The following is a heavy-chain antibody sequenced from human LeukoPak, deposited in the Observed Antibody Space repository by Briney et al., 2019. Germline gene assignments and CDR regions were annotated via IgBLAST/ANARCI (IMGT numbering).Heavy chain of an antibody. J-gene: IGHJ4*02. CDR2: INSDGSTT. V-gene: IGHV3-74*01. CDR3: ARPHTGFDS. CDR1: GFTFSSYW. Sequence: PGGSLRLSCTASGFTFSSYWMHWVHQAPGKGLVWVSRINSDGSTTTYADSVKGRFTISRDNAKNTLYLQMNSLRVEDTAVYYCARPHTGFDSWGQGTLVTVSS.